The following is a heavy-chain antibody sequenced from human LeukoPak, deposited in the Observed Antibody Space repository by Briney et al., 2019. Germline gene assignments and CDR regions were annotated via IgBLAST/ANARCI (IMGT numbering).Heavy chain of an antibody. CDR3: ARDKSWVIGFDY. J-gene: IGHJ4*02. Sequence: GASVKVSCKASGGTFSSYAISWVRQAPGQGLEWMGGIIPIFGTANYAQKFQGRVTMTRDTSTSTVYMELSSLRSEDTAVYYCARDKSWVIGFDYWGQGSLVTVSS. CDR1: GGTFSSYA. CDR2: IIPIFGTA. D-gene: IGHD3-22*01. V-gene: IGHV1-69*05.